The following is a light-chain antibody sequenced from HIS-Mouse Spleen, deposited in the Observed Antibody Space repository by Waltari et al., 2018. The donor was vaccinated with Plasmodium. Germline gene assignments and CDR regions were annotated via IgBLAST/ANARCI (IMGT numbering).Light chain of an antibody. CDR2: GAS. CDR3: QQYDNWSFT. Sequence: EIVMTQSPATLSVSPGERATLSCRASQSVSSNLTWYQQKPGQAPRLLIYGASTRATGLPARFSGSGSGTEFILTISSLQSEDFAVYYCQQYDNWSFTFGPGTKVDIK. CDR1: QSVSSN. J-gene: IGKJ3*01. V-gene: IGKV3-15*01.